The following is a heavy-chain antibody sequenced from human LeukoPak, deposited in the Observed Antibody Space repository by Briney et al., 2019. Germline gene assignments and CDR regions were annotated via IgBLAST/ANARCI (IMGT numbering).Heavy chain of an antibody. Sequence: AESLTLSCAASGFTFSSYSMNWVRQAPGQGLEWVSSISSSSSYIYYADSLKGRFTITRDDAKNSLYLQMNSLRAEDTAVYYCAKNGGWYAFDIWGQGTMVTVSS. V-gene: IGHV3-21*01. CDR3: AKNGGWYAFDI. D-gene: IGHD1-1*01. CDR1: GFTFSSYS. CDR2: ISSSSSYI. J-gene: IGHJ3*02.